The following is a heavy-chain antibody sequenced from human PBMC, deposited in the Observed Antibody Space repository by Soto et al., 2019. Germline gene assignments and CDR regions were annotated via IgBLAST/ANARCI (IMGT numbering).Heavy chain of an antibody. CDR3: AHKGGGDCHSEVLY. CDR2: ISGGGGSS. CDR1: GFTFSNYA. Sequence: EVQLLESGGGLVQPGGSLRLSCAASGFTFSNYAMSWVRQAPGKGLEWVSGISGGGGSSYYADSVKGRFTISRDNSNSTLYRQMNSVRAEDTAVYYCAHKGGGDCHSEVLYWGQGTVVIVSS. V-gene: IGHV3-23*01. D-gene: IGHD2-21*02. J-gene: IGHJ4*02.